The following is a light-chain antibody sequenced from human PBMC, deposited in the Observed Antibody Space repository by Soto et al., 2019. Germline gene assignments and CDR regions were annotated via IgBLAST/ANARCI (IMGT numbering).Light chain of an antibody. V-gene: IGKV3-11*01. Sequence: EILMTQSPSTLSLSPGERATLSCRASQSVSSYLAWYQQKPGQAPRLLIYDASNRATGIPARFSGSGSGTDFTLTISSLETEDFAVYYCQQRSNWPTITFGQGTRLENK. J-gene: IGKJ5*01. CDR2: DAS. CDR3: QQRSNWPTIT. CDR1: QSVSSY.